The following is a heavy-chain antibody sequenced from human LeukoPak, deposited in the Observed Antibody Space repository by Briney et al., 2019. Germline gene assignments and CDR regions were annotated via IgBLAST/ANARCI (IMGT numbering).Heavy chain of an antibody. Sequence: GGSLRLSCEASGFTFRTHSMSWVRQAPGKGLEWVSYISGRDNSIYYADSVRGRFTMSRDNAKASLFLQMDSLRAEDTAVYYCAKDAQRGFDYSNSLQNWGQGILVTVSS. CDR2: ISGRDNSI. D-gene: IGHD4-11*01. J-gene: IGHJ1*01. CDR3: AKDAQRGFDYSNSLQN. CDR1: GFTFRTHS. V-gene: IGHV3-48*01.